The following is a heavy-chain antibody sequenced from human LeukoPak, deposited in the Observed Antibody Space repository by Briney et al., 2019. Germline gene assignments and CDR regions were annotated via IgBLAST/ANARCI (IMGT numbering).Heavy chain of an antibody. CDR2: ISSSSSYI. J-gene: IGHJ5*02. CDR3: ARRGYYDISNWFDP. D-gene: IGHD3-9*01. Sequence: GGSLRLSCAASGFTLSSYSMNWVRQAPGKGLEWVSSISSSSSYIYYADSVKGRFTISRDNAKNSLYLQMNSLRAEDTAVYYCARRGYYDISNWFDPWGQGTLVTVSS. CDR1: GFTLSSYS. V-gene: IGHV3-21*01.